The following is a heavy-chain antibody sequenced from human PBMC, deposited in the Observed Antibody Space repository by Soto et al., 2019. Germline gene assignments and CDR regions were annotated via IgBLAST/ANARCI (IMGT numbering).Heavy chain of an antibody. V-gene: IGHV3-30*18. D-gene: IGHD3-10*01. CDR1: GFTFSSYG. Sequence: GGSLRLSCAASGFTFSSYGMHWVRQAPGKGLEWVAVISYDGSNKYYADSVKGRFTISRDNSKNTLYLQMNSLRAEDTAVYYCAKDPGWFGESYYYYYGMDVWGQGTTVTVSS. J-gene: IGHJ6*02. CDR2: ISYDGSNK. CDR3: AKDPGWFGESYYYYYGMDV.